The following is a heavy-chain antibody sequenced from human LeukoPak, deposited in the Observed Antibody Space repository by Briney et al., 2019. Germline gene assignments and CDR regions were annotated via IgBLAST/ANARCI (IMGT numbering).Heavy chain of an antibody. V-gene: IGHV1-18*01. D-gene: IGHD1-14*01. Sequence: GASVKVSCKASGYTFINYGITWVRQAPGQGLEWMGWISAYNGNTNYAQKLQGRVTMTTDTSTSTAYMELRSLRSDDTAVYCCARGLRDRDAGDYWGQGTLVTVSS. CDR2: ISAYNGNT. CDR1: GYTFINYG. J-gene: IGHJ4*02. CDR3: ARGLRDRDAGDY.